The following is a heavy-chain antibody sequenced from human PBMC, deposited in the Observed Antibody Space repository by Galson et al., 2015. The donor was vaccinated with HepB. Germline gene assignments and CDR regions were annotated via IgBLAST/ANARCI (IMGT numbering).Heavy chain of an antibody. J-gene: IGHJ4*02. CDR1: GFTFSSYS. CDR3: ARDRDGLHFDY. CDR2: ISSSSSYI. Sequence: SLRLSCAASGFTFSSYSMNWVRQAPGKGLEWVSSISSSSSYIYYADSVKGRFTISRDNAKNSLYLQMNSLRAEDTAVYYCARDRDGLHFDYWGQGTLVTVSS. V-gene: IGHV3-21*01. D-gene: IGHD5-24*01.